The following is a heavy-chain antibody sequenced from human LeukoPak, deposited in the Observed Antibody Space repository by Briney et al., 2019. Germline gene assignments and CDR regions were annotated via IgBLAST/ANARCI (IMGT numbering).Heavy chain of an antibody. CDR1: GRTVSSTY. V-gene: IGHV3-53*01. Sequence: AGSLTLTCAASGRTVSSTYWSWLRQPPGKGLEGVSLIYSGGSPYYTDSVKGQFTISRDSSKNTVYLQMNSLRAEDTAVYYCARDYYDISTGYLYYFVYWGQGTLVTVSS. J-gene: IGHJ4*02. CDR3: ARDYYDISTGYLYYFVY. D-gene: IGHD3-9*01. CDR2: IYSGGSP.